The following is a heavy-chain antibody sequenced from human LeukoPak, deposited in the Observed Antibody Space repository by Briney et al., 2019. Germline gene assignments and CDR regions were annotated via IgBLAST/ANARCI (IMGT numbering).Heavy chain of an antibody. CDR1: GGSISSYY. D-gene: IGHD3-9*01. CDR3: ARVDYDILTGYYNFDY. Sequence: PSETLSLTCTVSGGSISSYYWSWIRQPPGKGLEWIGYIYYSGSTNYNPSLKSRVTISVDTSKNQFSLKLSSVTAADTAVYYCARVDYDILTGYYNFDYWGQGTLVTVSS. CDR2: IYYSGST. J-gene: IGHJ4*02. V-gene: IGHV4-59*01.